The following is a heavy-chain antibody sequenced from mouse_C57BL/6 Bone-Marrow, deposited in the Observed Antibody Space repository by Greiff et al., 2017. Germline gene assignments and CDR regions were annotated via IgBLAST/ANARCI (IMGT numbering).Heavy chain of an antibody. CDR3: ARPYYYGSSSSYYFDY. Sequence: VQLQQSGAELMKPGASVKLSCKATGYTFTGYWIEWVKQRPGHGLEWIGEILPGSGSTNYNEKLKGKATFTADTSSNTAYMQISSLTTEDSAIYYCARPYYYGSSSSYYFDYWGQGTTLTVSS. CDR1: GYTFTGYW. V-gene: IGHV1-9*01. J-gene: IGHJ2*01. CDR2: ILPGSGST. D-gene: IGHD1-1*01.